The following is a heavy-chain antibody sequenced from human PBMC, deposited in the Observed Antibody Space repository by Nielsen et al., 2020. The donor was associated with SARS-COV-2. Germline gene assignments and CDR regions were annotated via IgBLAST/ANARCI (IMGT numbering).Heavy chain of an antibody. D-gene: IGHD3-16*02. CDR2: IYYSGST. V-gene: IGHV4-34*01. CDR1: GGSFSGYY. J-gene: IGHJ5*02. CDR3: ARDGHDYVWGSYPVGNWFDP. Sequence: SETLSLTCAVYGGSFSGYYWGWIRQPPGKGLEWIGSIYYSGSTYYNPSLKSRVTISVDTSKNQFSLKLSSVTAADTAVYYCARDGHDYVWGSYPVGNWFDPWGQGTLVTVSS.